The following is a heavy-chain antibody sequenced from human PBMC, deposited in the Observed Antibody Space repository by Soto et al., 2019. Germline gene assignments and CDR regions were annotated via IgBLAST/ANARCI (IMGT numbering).Heavy chain of an antibody. CDR3: TSLVVVAATLDY. D-gene: IGHD2-15*01. J-gene: IGHJ4*02. Sequence: GGSLRLSCAASGFTFSGSAMHWVRQGSGKGLEWVGRIRSKANSYATAYAASVKGRFTISRDDSKNTAYLQMNSLKTEDTAVYYCTSLVVVAATLDYWGQGTLVTVSS. CDR2: IRSKANSYAT. CDR1: GFTFSGSA. V-gene: IGHV3-73*01.